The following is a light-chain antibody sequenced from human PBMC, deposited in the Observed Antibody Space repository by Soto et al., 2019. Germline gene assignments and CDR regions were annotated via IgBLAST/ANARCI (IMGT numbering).Light chain of an antibody. J-gene: IGKJ4*01. CDR2: DAS. CDR3: QQRSNWPLT. CDR1: QSVSSY. Sequence: EIVLTQTPATLSLSPGDRGTLSGRASQSVSSYLAWYQQKPGQAPRLIIYDASTRATGIPARFSGSGYGTDFTPTISSLETEDFAVYYCQQRSNWPLTFGGGTEVDIK. V-gene: IGKV3-11*01.